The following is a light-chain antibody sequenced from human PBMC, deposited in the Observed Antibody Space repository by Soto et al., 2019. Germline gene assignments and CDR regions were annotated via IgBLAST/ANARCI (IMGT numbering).Light chain of an antibody. CDR1: ISDVGYYNY. Sequence: QSVLTQPASVSGSLGQSITISCTGTISDVGYYNYVSWYQQHLGKAPKLMIYEVSNRPSGVSNRFSGSKSGNTASLTISGLQAEDEADYYCSSYTSSSTLVVFGGGTKVTVL. CDR2: EVS. J-gene: IGLJ2*01. V-gene: IGLV2-14*01. CDR3: SSYTSSSTLVV.